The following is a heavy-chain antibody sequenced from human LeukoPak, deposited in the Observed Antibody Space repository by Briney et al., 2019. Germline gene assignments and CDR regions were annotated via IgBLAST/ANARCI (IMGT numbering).Heavy chain of an antibody. V-gene: IGHV3-30-3*01. CDR1: GFTFSSYA. J-gene: IGHJ4*02. D-gene: IGHD2-2*01. CDR3: AGVVVVPAATSPSFDY. CDR2: ISYDGSNK. Sequence: GGSLRLSCAASGFTFSSYAMHWVRQAPGKGLEWVAVISYDGSNKYYADSVKGRFTISRDNSKNTLYLQMNSLRAEDTAVYYCAGVVVVPAATSPSFDYWGQGTLVTVSS.